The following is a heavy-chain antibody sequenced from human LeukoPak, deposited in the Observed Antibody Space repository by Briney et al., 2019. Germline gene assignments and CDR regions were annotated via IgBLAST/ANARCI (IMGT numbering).Heavy chain of an antibody. Sequence: PSETLSLTCTVSGYSISSGYYWGWIRQPPGKGLEWIGSIYHSGSTYYNPSLKSRVTISVDTSKNQFSLKLCSVTAADTAVYYCARDGAAPTSYYYYYYMDVWGKGTTVTVSS. CDR3: ARDGAAPTSYYYYYYMDV. D-gene: IGHD6-6*01. J-gene: IGHJ6*03. V-gene: IGHV4-38-2*02. CDR2: IYHSGST. CDR1: GYSISSGYY.